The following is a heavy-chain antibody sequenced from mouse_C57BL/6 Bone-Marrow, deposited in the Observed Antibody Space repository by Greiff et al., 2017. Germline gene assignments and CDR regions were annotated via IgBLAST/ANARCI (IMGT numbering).Heavy chain of an antibody. CDR3: ARSVTTVPSCDY. CDR1: GYTFTSYW. CDR2: IDPSDSYT. V-gene: IGHV1-69*01. Sequence: QVQLQQPGAELVMPGASVKLSCKASGYTFTSYWMHWVKQRPGQGLEWIGEIDPSDSYTNYNQKFKGKSTLTVDKSSSTAYMQLSSLTSEDSAVYYCARSVTTVPSCDYWGQGTTLTVSS. D-gene: IGHD1-1*01. J-gene: IGHJ2*01.